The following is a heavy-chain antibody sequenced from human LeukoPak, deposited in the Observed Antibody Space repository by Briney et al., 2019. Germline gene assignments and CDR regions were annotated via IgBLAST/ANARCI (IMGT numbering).Heavy chain of an antibody. CDR3: AREAVPYYYYYYYMDV. Sequence: PSQTLSLTCTVSGDSISSGSYYWSWIRQPAGKGLEWIGRIYTSGSTNYNPSLKSRVTISVDTSKNQFSLKLSSVTAADTAVYYCAREAVPYYYYYYYMDVWGKGTTVTVSS. CDR2: IYTSGST. V-gene: IGHV4-61*02. CDR1: GDSISSGSYY. D-gene: IGHD6-19*01. J-gene: IGHJ6*03.